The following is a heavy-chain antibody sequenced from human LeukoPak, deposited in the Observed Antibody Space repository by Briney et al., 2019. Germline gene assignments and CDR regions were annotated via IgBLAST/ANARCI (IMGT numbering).Heavy chain of an antibody. CDR1: GYRFSSYW. CDR3: ARPGLEGGNSPYYFDY. Sequence: GESLKISCKGSGYRFSSYWIGWVRQMPGEGLEWMGIIYPGDSDTRYSTSFQGQVTISADKSISTAYLQWSTLKASDSALYYCARPGLEGGNSPYYFDYWGQGTLVSVSS. V-gene: IGHV5-51*01. J-gene: IGHJ4*02. CDR2: IYPGDSDT. D-gene: IGHD4-23*01.